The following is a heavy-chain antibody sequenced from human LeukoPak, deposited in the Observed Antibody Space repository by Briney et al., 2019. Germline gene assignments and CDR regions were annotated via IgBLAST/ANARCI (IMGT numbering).Heavy chain of an antibody. J-gene: IGHJ4*02. D-gene: IGHD1-26*01. CDR1: GYSFTSKW. Sequence: GESLKISCQGSGYSFTSKWIGWVRQMPGKGLEWMGIIYPGDSDTRYSPSFQGQVTFSADKSISTAYLQWSSLKASDTAMYYCARQCGPWDYYFDYWGQGTLVTVSS. CDR3: ARQCGPWDYYFDY. V-gene: IGHV5-51*01. CDR2: IYPGDSDT.